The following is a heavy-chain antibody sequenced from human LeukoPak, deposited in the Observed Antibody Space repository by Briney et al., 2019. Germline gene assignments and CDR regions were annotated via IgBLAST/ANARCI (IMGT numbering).Heavy chain of an antibody. Sequence: KPSETLSLTCTVAGGSINEYYWSWIRQPPGKGLEWIGYIYYSGGTNYNPSLKSRITMSVDASKNQFSLKLRSVTAADTAVYYCARGGHTYSSSWSWFDPWGQGTLVTVSS. CDR3: ARGGHTYSSSWSWFDP. CDR1: GGSINEYY. J-gene: IGHJ5*02. D-gene: IGHD6-13*01. CDR2: IYYSGGT. V-gene: IGHV4-59*01.